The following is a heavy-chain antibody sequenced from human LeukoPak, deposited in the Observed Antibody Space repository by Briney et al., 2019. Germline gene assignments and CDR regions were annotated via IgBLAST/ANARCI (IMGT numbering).Heavy chain of an antibody. CDR1: GFTFSDYY. CDR2: ITSTGSSI. J-gene: IGHJ4*02. Sequence: GGSLRLSCAASGFTFSDYYMSWIRQAPGKGLEWVSYITSTGSSIYYADSVKGRLTISRDNAKNSLYLQMNSLRAEDTAVYYCARVLTYYFDWWGQGALVTVSS. V-gene: IGHV3-11*01. CDR3: ARVLTYYFDW.